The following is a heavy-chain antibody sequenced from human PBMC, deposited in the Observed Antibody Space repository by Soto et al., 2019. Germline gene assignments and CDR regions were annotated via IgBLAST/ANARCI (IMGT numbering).Heavy chain of an antibody. CDR3: ARGFEGYSCGRFDY. CDR2: IIPIFGTA. V-gene: IGHV1-69*13. CDR1: GGTFSSYA. Sequence: SVKVSCKASGGTFSSYAISWVRQAPGQGLEWMGGIIPIFGTANYAQKFQGRVTITADESTSTAYMELSSLRSEDTAVYYCARGFEGYSCGRFDYWGQGTLVTVSS. D-gene: IGHD5-18*01. J-gene: IGHJ4*02.